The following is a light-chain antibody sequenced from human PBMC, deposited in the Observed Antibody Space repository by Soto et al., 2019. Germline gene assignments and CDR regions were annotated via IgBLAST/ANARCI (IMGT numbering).Light chain of an antibody. Sequence: EVVMTQSPATLSMSTGQRATLSCRASENVRSKLAWYQQKPGQAPRLLIFGVSTRATGIPARFSGSGSGTEFTLTISSLQSEDFAVYYCQQYNNGPPWTFGQGTKVDIK. J-gene: IGKJ1*01. CDR2: GVS. CDR3: QQYNNGPPWT. CDR1: ENVRSK. V-gene: IGKV3-15*01.